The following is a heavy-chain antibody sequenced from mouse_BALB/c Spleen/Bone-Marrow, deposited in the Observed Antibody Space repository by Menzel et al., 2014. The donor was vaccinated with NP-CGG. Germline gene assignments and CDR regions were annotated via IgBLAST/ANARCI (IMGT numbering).Heavy chain of an antibody. CDR3: ARVYGWYFDV. V-gene: IGHV5-6-3*01. J-gene: IGHJ1*01. CDR1: GFTFXSYG. D-gene: IGHD1-1*01. CDR2: INNNGGST. Sequence: EVHLVESGGGLVQPGGSLKLSCVASGFTFXSYGMSWVRQTPDKRLELVATINNNGGSTYYPDSVKGQFTISRDNAKNTLYLQVSSLKSEDTAMYYCARVYGWYFDVWGAGTTVTVSS.